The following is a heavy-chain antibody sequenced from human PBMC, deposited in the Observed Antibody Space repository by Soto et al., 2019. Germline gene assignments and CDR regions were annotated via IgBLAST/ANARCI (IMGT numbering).Heavy chain of an antibody. Sequence: EVQLVESGGNLVQPGGSLRLSCAASGFRFSIYSMNWVRQDPGKGLEWSADITSDTTPIKYADSVRGRFSISRDNGKKSVYLHMNSLRDKVTAVYYGAGSVDGHFEYWGHGTVFTVS. V-gene: IGHV3-48*02. CDR1: GFRFSIYS. CDR2: ITSDTTPI. CDR3: AGSVDGHFEY. J-gene: IGHJ4*01.